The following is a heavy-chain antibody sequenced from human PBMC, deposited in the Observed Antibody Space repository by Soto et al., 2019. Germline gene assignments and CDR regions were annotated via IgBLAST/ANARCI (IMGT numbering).Heavy chain of an antibody. V-gene: IGHV1-69*01. D-gene: IGHD1-26*01. Sequence: QVQLVQSGAEVKKPGSSVKVSCKASGGTFSSYAISWVRQAPGQGLEWMGGIIPIFGTANYAQKFQGRVTITADESTSTAYMELXSLRSEDTAVYYXAXXXWELLEERNNYYFDYWGQGTLVTVSS. CDR2: IIPIFGTA. CDR1: GGTFSSYA. CDR3: AXXXWELLEERNNYYFDY. J-gene: IGHJ4*02.